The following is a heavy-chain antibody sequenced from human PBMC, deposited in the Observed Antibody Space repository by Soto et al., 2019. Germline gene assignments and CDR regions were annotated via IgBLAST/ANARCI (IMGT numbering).Heavy chain of an antibody. J-gene: IGHJ3*02. CDR3: ARDMYRWASGDFDI. CDR1: GFTFSSYS. V-gene: IGHV3-21*01. Sequence: EVQLVESGGGLVKPGGSLRLSCAASGFTFSSYSMNWVRQAPGKGLEWVSSISSSSSYIYYADSVKGRFTISRDNAKNSLYLQMNSLRAEDTAVYYCARDMYRWASGDFDIWGQGTMVTVSS. CDR2: ISSSSSYI. D-gene: IGHD2-8*02.